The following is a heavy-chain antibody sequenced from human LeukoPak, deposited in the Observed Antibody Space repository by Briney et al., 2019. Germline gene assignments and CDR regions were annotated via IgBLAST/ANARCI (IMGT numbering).Heavy chain of an antibody. CDR3: ARDDVDDAFDI. CDR1: GYTFTSYD. CDR2: MNPNSGNT. Sequence: GSVKVSCKASGYTFTSYDINWVRQATGQGLEWMGWMNPNSGNTGYAQKFQGRVTITRNTSISTAYMELSSLRSEDTAVYYCARDDVDDAFDIWGQGTMVTVSS. J-gene: IGHJ3*02. D-gene: IGHD1-1*01. V-gene: IGHV1-8*01.